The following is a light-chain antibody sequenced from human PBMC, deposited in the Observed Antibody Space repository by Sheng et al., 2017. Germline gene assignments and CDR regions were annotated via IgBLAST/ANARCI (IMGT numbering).Light chain of an antibody. Sequence: QSALTQPPSASGSPGQSVTISCTGTSSDVGGYNYVSWYQQYPGKAPKLMIYEVSKRPSGVPDRFSGSKSGNTASLTVSGLQAEDEADYYCSSYAGSNMVFGGGTKLTVL. CDR3: SSYAGSNMV. V-gene: IGLV2-8*01. CDR2: EVS. J-gene: IGLJ2*01. CDR1: SSDVGGYNY.